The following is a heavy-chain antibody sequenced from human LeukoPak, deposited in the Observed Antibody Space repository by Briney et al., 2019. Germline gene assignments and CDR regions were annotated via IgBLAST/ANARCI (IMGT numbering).Heavy chain of an antibody. D-gene: IGHD4-23*01. CDR3: ARDRWELTPGKGWFDS. CDR1: GDSMTNYY. CDR2: IYVSGRT. Sequence: SETLSLTCAVSGDSMTNYYWSWIRQPAGQGLEWIGHIYVSGRTNYNPSFKSRVSMSIDTSKKQFSLNLTSVSAADTAVYFCARDRWELTPGKGWFDSWGQGTLVNVSS. J-gene: IGHJ5*01. V-gene: IGHV4-4*07.